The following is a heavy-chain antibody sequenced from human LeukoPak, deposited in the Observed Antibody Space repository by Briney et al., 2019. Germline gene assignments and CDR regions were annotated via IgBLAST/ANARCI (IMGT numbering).Heavy chain of an antibody. Sequence: SETLSLTCTVSGGSISSYYWNWIRQPPGKGLEWIGYIYYSGSTNYNPSLKSRVTTSVDTSKNQFSLKLSSVTAADTAVYYCARERLGYYDRSGLDYWGQGTLVTVSS. CDR1: GGSISSYY. V-gene: IGHV4-59*01. CDR2: IYYSGST. CDR3: ARERLGYYDRSGLDY. D-gene: IGHD3-22*01. J-gene: IGHJ4*02.